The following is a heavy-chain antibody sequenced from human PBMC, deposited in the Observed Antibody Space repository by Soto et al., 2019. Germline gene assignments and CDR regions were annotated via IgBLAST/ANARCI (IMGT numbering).Heavy chain of an antibody. V-gene: IGHV3-23*04. Sequence: VQLVESGGGLVQPGGSLRLSCAASGFTFSNYAMSWVRQAPGKGLEWVSAISGGGGNTYYADSVKGRFTISRDNSKNTLYLQMNSLRAEDTAVYYCAKGLWFGESYGLSDYWGQGTLVTVSS. D-gene: IGHD3-10*01. CDR2: ISGGGGNT. CDR1: GFTFSNYA. CDR3: AKGLWFGESYGLSDY. J-gene: IGHJ4*02.